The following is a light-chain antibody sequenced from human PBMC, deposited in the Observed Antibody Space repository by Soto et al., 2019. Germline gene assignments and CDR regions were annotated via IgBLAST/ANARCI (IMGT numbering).Light chain of an antibody. CDR1: QSISSY. V-gene: IGKV1-39*01. J-gene: IGKJ4*01. CDR2: AAS. CDR3: QNPSRPHLT. Sequence: IRMAQSRSALPASVGDRVTITFRASQSISSYLNWYQQKPGKAHKLLIYAASSLQSGVQSRFSGSGYGPDSTLTIRRMQPADPPTHSCQNPSRPHLTLPGGTQLDI.